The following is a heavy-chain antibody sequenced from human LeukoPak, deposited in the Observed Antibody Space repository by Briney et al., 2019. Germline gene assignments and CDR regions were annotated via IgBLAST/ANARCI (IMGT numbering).Heavy chain of an antibody. CDR3: ARAYYDSSPFDY. Sequence: GGSLRLSCAASGFTFSSYSMNWVRQAPGKGLEWISYISSTSSAIYYADSVRGRFTISRDSAKNSLYLQMNSLRAEDTAVYYCARAYYDSSPFDYWGQGTLVTVSS. CDR1: GFTFSSYS. CDR2: ISSTSSAI. J-gene: IGHJ4*02. V-gene: IGHV3-48*01. D-gene: IGHD3-22*01.